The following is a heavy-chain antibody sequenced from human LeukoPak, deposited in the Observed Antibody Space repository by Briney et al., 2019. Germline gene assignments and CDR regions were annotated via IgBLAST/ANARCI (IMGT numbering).Heavy chain of an antibody. CDR1: GFTFSNYA. D-gene: IGHD3-22*01. CDR2: IRYDGSNK. CDR3: AKAPYYYDSSEFVDY. Sequence: GGSLRLSCAASGFTFSNYAMHWVRQAPGKGLEWVTFIRYDGSNKYYAESVKGRFTISRDNSKNTLYLQMSSLRAEDTAVYYCAKAPYYYDSSEFVDYWGQGTLVTVSS. J-gene: IGHJ4*02. V-gene: IGHV3-30*02.